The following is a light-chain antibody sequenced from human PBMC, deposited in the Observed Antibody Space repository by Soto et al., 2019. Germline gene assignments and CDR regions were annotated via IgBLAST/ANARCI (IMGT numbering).Light chain of an antibody. CDR1: QSISTS. Sequence: DIQMTQSPSSLSASVGDRVTITCRASQSISTSLNWYQQKPGRAPKLLIYAASSLQSGVPSGFSGSGSGTDFTLTISSLQPEDFATYYCQQSYSTPPTFGQGTKVEIK. J-gene: IGKJ1*01. CDR3: QQSYSTPPT. V-gene: IGKV1-39*01. CDR2: AAS.